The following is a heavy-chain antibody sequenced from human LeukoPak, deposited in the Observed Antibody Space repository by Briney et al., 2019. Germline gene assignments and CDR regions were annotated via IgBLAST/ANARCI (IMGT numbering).Heavy chain of an antibody. CDR3: ARRANLYYYYYGMDV. D-gene: IGHD2-8*01. V-gene: IGHV3-30*03. Sequence: PGGSLRLSCAASGFTFSVYGMHWVRQAPGKGLEWVAVISYDGSNKYYADSVKGRFTISRDNSKSTLYLQMNSLRAEDTAVYYCARRANLYYYYYGMDVWGQGTTVTVSS. CDR1: GFTFSVYG. CDR2: ISYDGSNK. J-gene: IGHJ6*02.